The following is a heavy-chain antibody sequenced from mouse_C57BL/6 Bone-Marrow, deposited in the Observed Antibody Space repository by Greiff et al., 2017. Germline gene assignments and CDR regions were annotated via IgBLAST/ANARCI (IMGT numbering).Heavy chain of an antibody. V-gene: IGHV1-26*01. Sequence: EVQLQQSGPELVKPGASVKISCKASGYTFTDYYMNWVKQSHGKSLEWIGDINPNNGGTSYNQKFKGKATLTVDKSSSTAYMELRSLTSEDSAVYYCARPVVAFYYFDYWGQGTTLTVSS. CDR3: ARPVVAFYYFDY. J-gene: IGHJ2*01. CDR2: INPNNGGT. D-gene: IGHD1-1*01. CDR1: GYTFTDYY.